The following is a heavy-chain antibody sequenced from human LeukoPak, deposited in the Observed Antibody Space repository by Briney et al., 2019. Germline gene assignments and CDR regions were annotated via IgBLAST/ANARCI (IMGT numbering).Heavy chain of an antibody. J-gene: IGHJ6*02. D-gene: IGHD3-10*01. Sequence: SETLSLTCTVSGGSISSSSYYWDWIRQPPGKGLEWIGSIYYSGSTYYNPSLKSRVTISVDTSKNQFSLKLSSVTAAGTAVYYCAIGEIDPVYYYYGMDVWGQGTTVTVSS. CDR3: AIGEIDPVYYYYGMDV. CDR1: GGSISSSSYY. V-gene: IGHV4-39*07. CDR2: IYYSGST.